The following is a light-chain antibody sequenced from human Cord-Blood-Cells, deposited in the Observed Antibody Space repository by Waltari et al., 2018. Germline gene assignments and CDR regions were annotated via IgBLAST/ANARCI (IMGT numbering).Light chain of an antibody. CDR3: QQSYST. Sequence: DIQMTQSPSSLSASVGDRVTITCRASQSISSYLNWYQQKPGKAPKLLIYAASSLQSGVPSRFSGSGSATDFTLTISSLQPEDFATYYCQQSYSTFGQGTKVEIK. V-gene: IGKV1-39*01. CDR1: QSISSY. CDR2: AAS. J-gene: IGKJ1*01.